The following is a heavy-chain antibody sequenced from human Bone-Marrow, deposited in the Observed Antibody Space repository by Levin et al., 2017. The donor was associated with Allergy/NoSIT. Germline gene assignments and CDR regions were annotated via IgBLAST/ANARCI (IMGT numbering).Heavy chain of an antibody. CDR1: GFTFRSYG. Sequence: LSLTCAASGFTFRSYGMHWVRQAPGKGLEWVAVISYDGSYKYYVDSVKGRFTISRDNSKNTLYLQMNSLRAEDTAVYYCAKNIVPGYCSGGSCSDFDSWGQGTLVTVSS. V-gene: IGHV3-30*18. J-gene: IGHJ4*02. CDR3: AKNIVPGYCSGGSCSDFDS. CDR2: ISYDGSYK. D-gene: IGHD2-15*01.